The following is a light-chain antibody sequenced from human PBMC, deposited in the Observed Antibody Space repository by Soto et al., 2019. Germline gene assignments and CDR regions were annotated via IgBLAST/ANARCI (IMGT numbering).Light chain of an antibody. Sequence: QSALTQPRSVSESPGQSVTISCTGTSSDVGSYNYVSWYQQHPGKAPKLIIYDVTKRPSGVPDRFSGSKSGNAASLTISGLQAEDEADYYCCLYTGDYSYVFGGGSKLTVL. CDR2: DVT. CDR1: SSDVGSYNY. J-gene: IGLJ2*01. CDR3: CLYTGDYSYV. V-gene: IGLV2-11*01.